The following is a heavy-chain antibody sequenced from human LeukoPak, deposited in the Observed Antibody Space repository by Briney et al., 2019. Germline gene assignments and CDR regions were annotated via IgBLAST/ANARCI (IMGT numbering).Heavy chain of an antibody. CDR2: IYYSGST. V-gene: IGHV4-30-4*01. Sequence: SETLSLTCTVSGGSISSGDYYWSWIRQPPGKGREWIGYIYYSGSTYYNPSLKSRVTISVDTSKNQFSLKLSSVTAADTAVYYCDRGVRGSYYDASDIWGQGTMVTASS. D-gene: IGHD1-26*01. CDR3: DRGVRGSYYDASDI. CDR1: GGSISSGDYY. J-gene: IGHJ3*02.